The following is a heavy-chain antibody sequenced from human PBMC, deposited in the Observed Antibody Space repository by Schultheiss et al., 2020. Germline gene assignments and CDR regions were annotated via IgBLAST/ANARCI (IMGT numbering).Heavy chain of an antibody. CDR2: ISYDGSNK. J-gene: IGHJ6*02. V-gene: IGHV3-30*03. Sequence: GGSLRLSCAASGFTFSSYGMHWVRQAPGKGLECVAVISYDGSNKYYADSVKGRFTISRDNSKNTLYLQMNSLRAEDTAVYYCARQPYYYGMDVWGQGTTVTVSS. CDR1: GFTFSSYG. CDR3: ARQPYYYGMDV.